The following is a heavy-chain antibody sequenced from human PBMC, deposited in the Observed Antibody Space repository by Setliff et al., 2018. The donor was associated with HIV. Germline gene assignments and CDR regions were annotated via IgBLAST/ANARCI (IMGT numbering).Heavy chain of an antibody. V-gene: IGHV4-39*07. CDR3: TRGRSMPTLTT. CDR2: IDSRGTS. CDR1: GGSITSTDYY. D-gene: IGHD3-22*01. Sequence: PSETLSLTCTVSGGSITSTDYYWGWVRQAPGRGLEWIGNIDSRGTSSYSPSLKSRVSISVDTSKNQFSLALTSVTAADTAVYYCTRGRSMPTLTTWGQGALVTVSS. J-gene: IGHJ4*02.